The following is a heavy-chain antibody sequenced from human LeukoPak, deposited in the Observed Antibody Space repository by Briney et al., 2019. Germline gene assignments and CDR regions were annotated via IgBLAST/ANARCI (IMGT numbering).Heavy chain of an antibody. CDR2: ISDRGGST. V-gene: IGHV3-23*01. D-gene: IGHD2-15*01. CDR3: ATHPPRSCTGGRCSDY. J-gene: IGHJ4*02. CDR1: GFTFNTYG. Sequence: GGSLRLSCAASGFTFNTYGMNWVRQAPGKGLEWVSGISDRGGSTYYADSVKGRFTISRDNSKNTLYLQMNSLRAEDTAVYYCATHPPRSCTGGRCSDYWGQGTLVTVSS.